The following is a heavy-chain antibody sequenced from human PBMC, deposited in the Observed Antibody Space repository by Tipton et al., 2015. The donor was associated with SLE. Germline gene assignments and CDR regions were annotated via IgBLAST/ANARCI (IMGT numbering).Heavy chain of an antibody. CDR3: ARGKYYFDY. D-gene: IGHD2/OR15-2a*01. CDR2: ISSDGNYE. V-gene: IGHV3-30*09. CDR1: GFTFSGYV. J-gene: IGHJ4*02. Sequence: SLRLSCAASGFTFSGYVMHWVRQAPGKGLEWVAVISSDGNYEYYADSVEGRFAISADNFKNTLFLQMNSLRAEDTAVYYCARGKYYFDYWGQGALVTVSS.